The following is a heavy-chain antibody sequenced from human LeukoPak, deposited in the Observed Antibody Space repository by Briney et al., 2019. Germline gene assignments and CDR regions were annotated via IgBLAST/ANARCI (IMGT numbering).Heavy chain of an antibody. D-gene: IGHD3-16*02. CDR1: GGSISSYY. CDR2: IYYSGST. CDR3: ARVNPVIDAFDI. V-gene: IGHV4-59*01. Sequence: PSETLSLTCTVSGGSISSYYWSWIRQPPGKGLVGMGDIYYSGSTNYNPSLKSRVTISVDTSKDQFSLKLSSVTAADTAVYYCARVNPVIDAFDIWGQGTMVTVSS. J-gene: IGHJ3*02.